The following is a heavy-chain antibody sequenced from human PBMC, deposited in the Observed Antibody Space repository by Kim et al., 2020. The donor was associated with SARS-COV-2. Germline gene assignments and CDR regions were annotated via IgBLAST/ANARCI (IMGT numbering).Heavy chain of an antibody. CDR3: ARDQSRAIFGVVNRGAGFDP. Sequence: SETLSLTCTVSGGSISSYYWSWIRQPPGKGLEWIGYIYYSGSTNYNPSLKSRVTISVDTSKNQFSLKLSSVTAADTAVYYCARDQSRAIFGVVNRGAGFDPWGQGTLVTVSS. CDR1: GGSISSYY. J-gene: IGHJ5*02. V-gene: IGHV4-59*01. D-gene: IGHD3-3*01. CDR2: IYYSGST.